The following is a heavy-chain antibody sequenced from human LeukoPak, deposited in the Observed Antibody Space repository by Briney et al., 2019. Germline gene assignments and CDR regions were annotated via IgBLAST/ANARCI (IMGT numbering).Heavy chain of an antibody. J-gene: IGHJ6*03. V-gene: IGHV3-21*01. CDR1: GFTFSSYN. CDR2: ISTSSSYI. D-gene: IGHD3-10*01. CDR3: ARVGGITLALAPSPFPDYNYYYMDV. Sequence: GGSLRLSCAASGFTFSSYNMKWVRQAPGKGLEWVSSISTSSSYIYYTDSVKGRFTISRDNAKKSLYLQMNSLRAEDTAVYYCARVGGITLALAPSPFPDYNYYYMDVWGKGTTVTVSS.